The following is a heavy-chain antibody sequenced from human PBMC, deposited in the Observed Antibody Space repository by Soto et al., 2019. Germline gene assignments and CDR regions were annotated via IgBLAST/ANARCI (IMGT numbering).Heavy chain of an antibody. D-gene: IGHD3-22*01. CDR1: GFTFSSYS. CDR2: ISSSSSTI. J-gene: IGHJ4*02. Sequence: GGSLRLSCAASGFTFSSYSMNWVRQVPGKGLEWVSYISSSSSTIYYADSVKGRFTISRDNAKNSLYLQMNSLRDEDTAVYYCARSRPYYYDSSGYPGSPDYWGQGTLVTVSS. CDR3: ARSRPYYYDSSGYPGSPDY. V-gene: IGHV3-48*02.